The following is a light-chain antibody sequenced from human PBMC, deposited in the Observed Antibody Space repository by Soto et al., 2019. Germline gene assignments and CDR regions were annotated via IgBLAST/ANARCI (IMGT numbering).Light chain of an antibody. CDR1: SSVVGGYHY. V-gene: IGLV2-14*01. CDR3: SSNTTSSTHV. CDR2: DVS. J-gene: IGLJ1*01. Sequence: QSALTQPASVSGSPGQSITISCTGTSSVVGGYHYVSWYQQYPGKAPKVMIYDVSNRPSGVSNRFSGSKSGNTASLTISGLQAEDEADYYCSSNTTSSTHVFRTGTKVPVL.